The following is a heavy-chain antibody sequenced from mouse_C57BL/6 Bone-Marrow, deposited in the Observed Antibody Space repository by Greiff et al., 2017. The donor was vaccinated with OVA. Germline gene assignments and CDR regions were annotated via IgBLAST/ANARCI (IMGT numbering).Heavy chain of an antibody. CDR2: INPSTGGT. J-gene: IGHJ2*01. Sequence: VQLKQSGPELVKPGASVKISCKASGYSFTGYYMNWVKQSPEKSLEWIGEINPSTGGTTYNQKFKAKATLTVDKSSSTAYMKLKSLTSEDSAVYYCARNYFDYWGQGTTLTVSA. CDR1: GYSFTGYY. CDR3: ARNYFDY. V-gene: IGHV1-42*01.